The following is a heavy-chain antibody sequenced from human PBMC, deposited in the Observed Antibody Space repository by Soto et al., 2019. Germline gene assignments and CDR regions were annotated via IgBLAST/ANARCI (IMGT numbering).Heavy chain of an antibody. D-gene: IGHD3-22*01. V-gene: IGHV3-30-3*01. J-gene: IGHJ6*02. Sequence: PGGSLRLSCAASGFTFGSYAMHWVRQAPGKGLEWVAVISYDGSNKYYADSVKGRFTISRDNSKNTLYLQMNSLRAEDTAVYYGGYDSSGYYSTDYYYYGMDVWGQGTTVTVSS. CDR3: GYDSSGYYSTDYYYYGMDV. CDR1: GFTFGSYA. CDR2: ISYDGSNK.